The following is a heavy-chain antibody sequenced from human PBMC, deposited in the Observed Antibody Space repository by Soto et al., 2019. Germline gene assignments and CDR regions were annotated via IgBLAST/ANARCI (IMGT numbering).Heavy chain of an antibody. J-gene: IGHJ4*02. Sequence: GGSLRLSCAASGFTFSSYDMHWVRQATGKGLEWVSAIGTAGDTYYPGSVKGRFTISRENAKNSLYLQMNSLRAGDTAVYYCARGGRYFWSGYTRGYYFDYWGQGTLVTISS. D-gene: IGHD3-3*01. CDR1: GFTFSSYD. V-gene: IGHV3-13*01. CDR3: ARGGRYFWSGYTRGYYFDY. CDR2: IGTAGDT.